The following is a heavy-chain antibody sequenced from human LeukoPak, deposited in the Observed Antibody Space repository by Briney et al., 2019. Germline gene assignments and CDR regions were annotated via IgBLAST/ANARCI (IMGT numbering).Heavy chain of an antibody. Sequence: GGSLRLSCAASGFTFSSYAMHWVRQAPGKGLEWVAVIWYDGSNKYYADSVKGRFTISRDNSKNTLYLQMNSLRAEDTAVYYCARGANHDYGDYLDAFDIWGQGTMVTVSS. CDR3: ARGANHDYGDYLDAFDI. D-gene: IGHD4-17*01. J-gene: IGHJ3*02. V-gene: IGHV3-33*08. CDR2: IWYDGSNK. CDR1: GFTFSSYA.